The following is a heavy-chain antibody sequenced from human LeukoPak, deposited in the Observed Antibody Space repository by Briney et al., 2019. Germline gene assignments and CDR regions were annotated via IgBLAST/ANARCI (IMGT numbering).Heavy chain of an antibody. CDR1: GFTFSSYG. J-gene: IGHJ4*02. CDR2: INSDETTT. Sequence: GGSLRLSCAASGFTFSSYGMHWVRQAPGKGLLWVSRINSDETTTTYAEYVKGRFTISRDNAKNTLYLQMSSLRAEDTAVYYCTRGTGYGSGWSTYWGRGILVTVSS. CDR3: TRGTGYGSGWSTY. V-gene: IGHV3-74*01. D-gene: IGHD6-19*01.